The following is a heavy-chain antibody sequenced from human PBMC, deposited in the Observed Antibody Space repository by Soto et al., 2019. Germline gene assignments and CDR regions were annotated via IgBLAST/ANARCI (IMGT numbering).Heavy chain of an antibody. V-gene: IGHV3-30*18. D-gene: IGHD6-13*01. CDR1: GFTFSSYG. J-gene: IGHJ6*02. CDR2: ISYDGSNK. CDR3: AKDASAAAGRRYYYYYGMDV. Sequence: GGSLRLSCAASGFTFSSYGMHWVRQAPGKGLEWVAVISYDGSNKYYADSVKGRFTISRDNSKNTLYLQMNSLRAEDTAVYYCAKDASAAAGRRYYYYYGMDVWGQGTTVTVSS.